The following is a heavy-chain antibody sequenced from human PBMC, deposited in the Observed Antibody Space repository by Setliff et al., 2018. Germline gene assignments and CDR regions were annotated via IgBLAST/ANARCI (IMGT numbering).Heavy chain of an antibody. CDR1: GGTFSSYA. D-gene: IGHD3-3*01. V-gene: IGHV1-2*04. CDR2: IIPIFGGT. CDR3: ARGRDFWSGYLVY. Sequence: ASVKVSCKASGGTFSSYAISWVRQAPGQGLEWMGRIIPIFGGTNYAQKFQGWVTMTRDTSISTAYMELSRLRSDDTAVYYCARGRDFWSGYLVYWGQGTLVTVSS. J-gene: IGHJ4*02.